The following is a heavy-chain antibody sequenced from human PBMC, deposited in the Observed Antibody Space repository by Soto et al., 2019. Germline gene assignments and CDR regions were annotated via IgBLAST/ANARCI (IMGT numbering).Heavy chain of an antibody. CDR3: ARVREFDFWSGYYHYFDY. Sequence: TLSLTCAVYGGSFGGYYWSWIRQPPGKGLEWIGEINHSGSTNYNPSLKSRVTISVDTSKNQFSLKLSSVTAADTAVYYCARVREFDFWSGYYHYFDYWGQGTLVTVSS. CDR2: INHSGST. D-gene: IGHD3-3*01. J-gene: IGHJ4*02. CDR1: GGSFGGYY. V-gene: IGHV4-34*01.